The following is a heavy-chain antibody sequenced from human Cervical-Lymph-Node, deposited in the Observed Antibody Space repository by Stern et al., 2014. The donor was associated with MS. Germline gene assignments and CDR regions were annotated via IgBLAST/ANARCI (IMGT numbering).Heavy chain of an antibody. V-gene: IGHV5-51*03. J-gene: IGHJ4*02. D-gene: IGHD1-14*01. CDR3: AKGAGATLRRFDY. Sequence: EVQLVESGAEVKKPGESLKISCQGSGYNFPNYWVGWVRQKPGGGLEWMGVIYPTDSDTRYSPSFHGQVTISADKSISTAYLQWSSLKASDSAIYYCAKGAGATLRRFDYWGQGTLVTVSS. CDR2: IYPTDSDT. CDR1: GYNFPNYW.